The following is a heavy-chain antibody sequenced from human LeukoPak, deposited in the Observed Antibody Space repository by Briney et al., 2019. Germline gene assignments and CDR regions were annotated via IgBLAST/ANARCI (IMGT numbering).Heavy chain of an antibody. CDR2: INPNSGGT. CDR1: GYTFTGYY. Sequence: ASVKVSCKASGYTFTGYYMHWVRQAPGQGLEWMGWINPNSGGTNSAQKFQGRVTVTRDTSISTAYMELSRLRSDDTAVYFCARPGIAVAGNAFDYWGQGTLVTVSS. D-gene: IGHD6-19*01. V-gene: IGHV1-2*02. J-gene: IGHJ4*02. CDR3: ARPGIAVAGNAFDY.